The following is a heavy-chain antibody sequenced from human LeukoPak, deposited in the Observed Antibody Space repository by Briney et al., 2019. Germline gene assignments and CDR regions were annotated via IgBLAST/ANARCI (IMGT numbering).Heavy chain of an antibody. V-gene: IGHV3-30*02. CDR2: IRYDGSNK. CDR1: GFTFSSYG. Sequence: PGGSLRLSCAASGFTFSSYGMHWVRQAPGKGLEWVAFIRYDGSNKYYADSVKGRFTISRDNSKDTLYLQMNSLRAEDTAVYYCAKDLSPIVAVPAASNYWGQGSLVTVSS. J-gene: IGHJ4*02. CDR3: AKDLSPIVAVPAASNY. D-gene: IGHD2-2*01.